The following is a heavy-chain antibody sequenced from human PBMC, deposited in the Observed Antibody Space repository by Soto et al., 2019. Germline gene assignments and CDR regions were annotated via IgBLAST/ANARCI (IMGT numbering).Heavy chain of an antibody. CDR1: GYTFTSYG. CDR2: ISAYNGNT. V-gene: IGHV1-18*01. CDR3: ARGVCLWSYYNQYNCLDP. D-gene: IGHD3-10*02. J-gene: IGHJ5*02. Sequence: ASVKVSCKASGYTFTSYGISWVRQAPGQGLEWMGWISAYNGNTNYAQKLQGRVTMTTDTSTSTAYMELRSLRSDDTAVYYCARGVCLWSYYNQYNCLDPWGQRSLVTVSS.